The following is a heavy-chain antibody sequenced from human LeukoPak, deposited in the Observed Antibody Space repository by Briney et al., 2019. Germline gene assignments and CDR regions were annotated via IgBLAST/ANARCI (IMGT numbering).Heavy chain of an antibody. CDR1: GFTFSSYA. V-gene: IGHV3-23*01. CDR3: AKAGGSSIAARRAIDY. J-gene: IGHJ4*02. Sequence: GGSLRLSCAASGFTFSSYAMSWVRQAPGKGLEWVSAISGSGGSTYYADSVKGRFTISRDNSKNTLYLQMNSLRAKDTAVYYCAKAGGSSIAARRAIDYWGQGTLVTVSS. D-gene: IGHD6-6*01. CDR2: ISGSGGST.